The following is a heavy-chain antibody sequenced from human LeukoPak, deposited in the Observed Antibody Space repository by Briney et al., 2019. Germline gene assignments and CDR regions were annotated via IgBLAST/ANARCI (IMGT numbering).Heavy chain of an antibody. CDR3: ARESGGNPYYYYGMDV. D-gene: IGHD4-23*01. Sequence: ASVKVSCKASGGTFSSYAISWVRQAPGQGLEWMGRIIPIFGIANYAQKFQGRVTITADKSTSTAYMELSSLRSEDTAVYYCARESGGNPYYYYGMDVWGQETTVTVSS. J-gene: IGHJ6*02. V-gene: IGHV1-69*04. CDR2: IIPIFGIA. CDR1: GGTFSSYA.